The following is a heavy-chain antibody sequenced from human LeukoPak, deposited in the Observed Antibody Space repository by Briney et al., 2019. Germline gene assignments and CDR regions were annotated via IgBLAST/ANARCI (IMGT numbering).Heavy chain of an antibody. CDR1: GFTFSSYW. D-gene: IGHD6-13*01. CDR2: IKQDGSEK. Sequence: GGSLRLSCAASGFTFSSYWMSWVRQAPGKGLEWVANIKQDGSEKDYVDSMKGRFTISRDNAKNSVYLQVSSLRAEDTAVYYCARIGYRSSSFDYWGRGTLVTVSS. CDR3: ARIGYRSSSFDY. V-gene: IGHV3-7*01. J-gene: IGHJ4*02.